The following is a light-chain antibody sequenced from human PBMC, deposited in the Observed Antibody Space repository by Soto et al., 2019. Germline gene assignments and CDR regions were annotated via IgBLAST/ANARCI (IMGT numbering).Light chain of an antibody. CDR1: QSVSSN. J-gene: IGKJ5*01. Sequence: EIVLTQSPATLSVSPGERATLSCRASQSVSSNLAWYQQQPGQAPRLLIYDASNRATGIPARFSGSGSGTDFTLTISSLEPEDFAVYYCQQRSNWLITFGQGTRREIK. CDR3: QQRSNWLIT. V-gene: IGKV3-11*01. CDR2: DAS.